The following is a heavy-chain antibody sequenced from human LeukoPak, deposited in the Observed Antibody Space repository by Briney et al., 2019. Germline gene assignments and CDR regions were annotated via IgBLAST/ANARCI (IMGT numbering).Heavy chain of an antibody. V-gene: IGHV3-74*01. CDR1: GFAFSSNW. Sequence: GGSLRLSCAASGFAFSSNWMHWVRHTPGKGLVWVSRINSGGSGTSYADSVEGRFTISRDNAKNTLYLQMNSLKGEDTAVYYCATSLGPLTEYWGQGTLVTVSS. CDR2: INSGGSGT. J-gene: IGHJ4*02. CDR3: ATSLGPLTEY. D-gene: IGHD7-27*01.